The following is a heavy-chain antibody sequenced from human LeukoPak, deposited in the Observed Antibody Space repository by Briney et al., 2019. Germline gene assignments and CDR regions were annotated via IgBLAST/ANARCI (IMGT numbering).Heavy chain of an antibody. Sequence: KPSETLSLTCAVYGGSFSGYYWNWIRQPPGKGLEWIGEINHSGSTNYNPSLKSRVTISVDTSKNQFSLKLSSVTAADTAVYYCASSGIAAAGTLYFDYWGQGTLVTVSS. J-gene: IGHJ4*02. CDR2: INHSGST. D-gene: IGHD6-13*01. V-gene: IGHV4-34*01. CDR3: ASSGIAAAGTLYFDY. CDR1: GGSFSGYY.